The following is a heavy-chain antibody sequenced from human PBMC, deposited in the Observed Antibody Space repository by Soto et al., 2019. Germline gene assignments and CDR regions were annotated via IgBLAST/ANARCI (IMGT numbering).Heavy chain of an antibody. D-gene: IGHD1-1*01. Sequence: ASVKVSCKASGYTFTDYYIHWVRQAPGQGLDWMGWINPNSDGTNYARKFQGRVTMTRGTSINTACMDLSRLTSEDTAVYYYARDFGETWNDFSYRFHYWGQGTLVTVSS. J-gene: IGHJ4*02. V-gene: IGHV1-2*02. CDR1: GYTFTDYY. CDR3: ARDFGETWNDFSYRFHY. CDR2: INPNSDGT.